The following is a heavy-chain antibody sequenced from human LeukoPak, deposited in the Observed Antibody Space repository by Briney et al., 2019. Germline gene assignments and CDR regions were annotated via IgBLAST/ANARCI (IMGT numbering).Heavy chain of an antibody. CDR1: GFTFSSYG. Sequence: PGGSLRLSCAASGFTFSSYGMHWVRQAPGKGLEWVAFIQYDGSNKYYADSVKGRFTISRDNPKNTLYLQMNSLRAEDTAVYYCAKDQQWLVQSAFDIWGQGTMVTVSS. J-gene: IGHJ3*02. CDR2: IQYDGSNK. CDR3: AKDQQWLVQSAFDI. D-gene: IGHD6-19*01. V-gene: IGHV3-30*02.